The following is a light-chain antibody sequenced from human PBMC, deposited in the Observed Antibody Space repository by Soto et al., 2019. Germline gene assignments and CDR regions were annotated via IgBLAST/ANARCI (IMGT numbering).Light chain of an antibody. V-gene: IGKV3-15*01. J-gene: IGKJ4*01. Sequence: EIVMTQSPSTLSVSPGERATLSCRASQSVSSNLAWYQQKPGKAPRLLIYGASTRATGIPARFSGSGSGTEFTLTINSLQSEDFAVYYCQQYNNWPPLTFGGGTKVEIK. CDR1: QSVSSN. CDR3: QQYNNWPPLT. CDR2: GAS.